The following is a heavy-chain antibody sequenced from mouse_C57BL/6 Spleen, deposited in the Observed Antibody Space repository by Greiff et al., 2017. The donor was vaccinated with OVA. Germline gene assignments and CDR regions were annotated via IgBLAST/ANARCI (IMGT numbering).Heavy chain of an antibody. V-gene: IGHV1-64*01. D-gene: IGHD2-4*01. CDR2: IHPNSGST. CDR3: ARSDYDGGAWFAY. Sequence: QVQLQQSGAELVKPGASVKLSCKASGYTFTSYWMHWVKQRPGQGLEWIGMIHPNSGSTNYNEKFKSKATLTVDKSSSTAYMQLSSLTSEDSAVYYCARSDYDGGAWFAYWGQGTLVTVSA. CDR1: GYTFTSYW. J-gene: IGHJ3*01.